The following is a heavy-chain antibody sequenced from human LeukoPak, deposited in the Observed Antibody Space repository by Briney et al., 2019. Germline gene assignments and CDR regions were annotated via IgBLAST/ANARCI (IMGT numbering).Heavy chain of an antibody. J-gene: IGHJ6*03. D-gene: IGHD3-10*01. Sequence: ASVKVSCKASGYTFTSYGISWVRQAPGQGLEWMGWISAYNGNTNYAQKLQGRVTMTRDTSISTAYMELSRLRSDDTAVYYCARGGITMVRDLYYMDVWGKGTTVTISS. CDR2: ISAYNGNT. V-gene: IGHV1-18*01. CDR3: ARGGITMVRDLYYMDV. CDR1: GYTFTSYG.